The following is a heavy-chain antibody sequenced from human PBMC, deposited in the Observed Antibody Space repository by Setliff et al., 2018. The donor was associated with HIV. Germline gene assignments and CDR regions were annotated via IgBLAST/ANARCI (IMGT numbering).Heavy chain of an antibody. CDR2: INDIGGT. Sequence: PSETLSLTCAVFGGSFSHYYWSWIRQSPGKGLEWIGEINDIGGTNYNPSLKSRVITSVDTSKSQVSLTLKSVTAADTAVYFCARRNWGWFDTWGQGTQVTVSS. CDR1: GGSFSHYY. CDR3: ARRNWGWFDT. D-gene: IGHD7-27*01. V-gene: IGHV4-34*01. J-gene: IGHJ5*02.